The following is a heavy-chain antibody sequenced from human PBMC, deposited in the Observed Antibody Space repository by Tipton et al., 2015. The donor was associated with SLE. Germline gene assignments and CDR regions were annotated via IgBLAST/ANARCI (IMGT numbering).Heavy chain of an antibody. D-gene: IGHD6-13*01. Sequence: TLSLTCTVSGGSISSYYWSWIRQPPGKGLEWIGYIYYSGSTNYNPSLKSRVTISVDTSKNQFSLKLSSVTAADTAVHYCARGGSSWPDAFDIWGQGTMVTVSS. CDR1: GGSISSYY. CDR3: ARGGSSWPDAFDI. CDR2: IYYSGST. V-gene: IGHV4-59*01. J-gene: IGHJ3*02.